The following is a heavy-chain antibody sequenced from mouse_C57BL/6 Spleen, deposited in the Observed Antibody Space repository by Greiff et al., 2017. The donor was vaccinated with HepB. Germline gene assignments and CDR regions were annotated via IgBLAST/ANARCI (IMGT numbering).Heavy chain of an antibody. D-gene: IGHD3-2*02. V-gene: IGHV1-22*01. CDR3: ARGQLRRGDYAMDY. CDR2: INPNNGGT. Sequence: VQLKESGPELVKPGASVKMSCKASGYTFTDYNMHWVKQSHGKSLEWIGYINPNNGGTSYNQKFKGKATLTVNKSSSTAYMELRSLTSEDSAVYYCARGQLRRGDYAMDYWGQGTSVTVSS. CDR1: GYTFTDYN. J-gene: IGHJ4*01.